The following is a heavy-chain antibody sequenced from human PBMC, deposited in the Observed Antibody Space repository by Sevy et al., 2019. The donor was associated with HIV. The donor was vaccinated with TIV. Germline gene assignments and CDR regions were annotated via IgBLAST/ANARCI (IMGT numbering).Heavy chain of an antibody. CDR3: ARDLPPSATTVAHFDH. CDR1: GFTFGNYW. J-gene: IGHJ4*02. V-gene: IGHV3-48*04. Sequence: GGSLRLSCAASGFTFGNYWMHWVRQAPGKGLEWVSYISNSGTTISYSDSVRGRFTISRDNARNSLYLQMNSLRGEDTAVYYCARDLPPSATTVAHFDHWGQGTLVTVSS. CDR2: ISNSGTTI. D-gene: IGHD4-17*01.